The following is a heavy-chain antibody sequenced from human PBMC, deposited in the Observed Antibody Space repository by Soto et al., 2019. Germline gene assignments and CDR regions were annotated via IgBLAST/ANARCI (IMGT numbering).Heavy chain of an antibody. D-gene: IGHD6-13*01. Sequence: EVQLVESGGGWVNPGGSLRLSCAASGFTCSNTWMSWVRQAPGKGLELFGRIKSKTDGGTTDYAAPVKGRLTISRDDSKNTLSLQKNSLKTKDPAVYYCTTDTIAADAIAIWWQGTMVTVSS. J-gene: IGHJ3*02. CDR3: TTDTIAADAIAI. CDR1: GFTCSNTW. V-gene: IGHV3-15*01. CDR2: IKSKTDGGTT.